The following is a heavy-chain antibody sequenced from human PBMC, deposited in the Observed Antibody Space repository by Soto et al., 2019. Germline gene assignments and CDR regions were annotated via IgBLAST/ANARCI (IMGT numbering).Heavy chain of an antibody. Sequence: GGSLRLSCAASGFTFSSYSMNWVRQAPGKGLEWVSSISSSSSYIYYADSVKGRFTISRDNAKNSLYLQMNSLRAEDTAVYYCARGELGDIVVVPAALLFPFDYWGQGTLVTVSS. CDR1: GFTFSSYS. J-gene: IGHJ4*02. V-gene: IGHV3-21*01. CDR2: ISSSSSYI. CDR3: ARGELGDIVVVPAALLFPFDY. D-gene: IGHD2-2*01.